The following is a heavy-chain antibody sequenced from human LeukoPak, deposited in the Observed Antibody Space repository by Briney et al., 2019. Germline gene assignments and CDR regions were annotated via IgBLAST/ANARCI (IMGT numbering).Heavy chain of an antibody. CDR3: ARDLRSTVTTLDV. J-gene: IGHJ6*02. V-gene: IGHV4-59*12. Sequence: PSETLSLTCTVSGGSISSYYWSWIRQPPGKGLEWIGYIYYSGSTNYNPSLKSRVTISVDTSKNQFSLKLSSVTAADTAVYYCARDLRSTVTTLDVWGQGTTVTVSS. D-gene: IGHD4-17*01. CDR2: IYYSGST. CDR1: GGSISSYY.